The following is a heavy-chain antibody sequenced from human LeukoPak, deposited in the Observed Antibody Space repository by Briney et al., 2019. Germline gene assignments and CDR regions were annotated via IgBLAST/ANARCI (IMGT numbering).Heavy chain of an antibody. Sequence: SETLSLTCTVSGGSISSSSYYWGWIRQPPGKGLEWIGSIYYSGSTYYNPSLKSRVTISVDTSKNQFSPKLSSVTAADTAVYYCARGYGDYLFYFDYWGQGTLVTVSS. CDR3: ARGYGDYLFYFDY. CDR2: IYYSGST. V-gene: IGHV4-39*01. D-gene: IGHD4-17*01. J-gene: IGHJ4*02. CDR1: GGSISSSSYY.